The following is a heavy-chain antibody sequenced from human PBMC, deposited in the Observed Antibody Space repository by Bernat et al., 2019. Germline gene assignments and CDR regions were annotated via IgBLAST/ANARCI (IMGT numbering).Heavy chain of an antibody. Sequence: QVQLVESGGGVVQPGRSLRLSCAASGFTFSSYAMHWVRQAPGKGLEWVAVISYDGSNKYYADSVKGRFTISRDNSKNTLYLQMNSLRAEDTAVYYCAKVIWEVAVAADYWGQGTLVTVSS. V-gene: IGHV3-30*04. CDR1: GFTFSSYA. D-gene: IGHD6-19*01. CDR3: AKVIWEVAVAADY. CDR2: ISYDGSNK. J-gene: IGHJ4*02.